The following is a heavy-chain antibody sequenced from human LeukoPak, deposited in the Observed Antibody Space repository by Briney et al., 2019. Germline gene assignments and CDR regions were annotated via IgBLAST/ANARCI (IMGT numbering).Heavy chain of an antibody. CDR1: GGSISSSNW. J-gene: IGHJ4*02. D-gene: IGHD3-3*01. CDR2: INHSGST. Sequence: SGTLSLTCAVSGGSISSSNWWSWVRQPPGKGLEWIGEINHSGSTNYNPSLKSRVTISVDTSKNQFSLKLSSVTAADTAVYYCARLSLRYYDFWSGYRTFDYWGQGTLVTVSS. CDR3: ARLSLRYYDFWSGYRTFDY. V-gene: IGHV4-4*02.